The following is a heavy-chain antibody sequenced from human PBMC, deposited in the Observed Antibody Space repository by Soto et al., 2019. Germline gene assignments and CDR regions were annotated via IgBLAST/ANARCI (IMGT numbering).Heavy chain of an antibody. Sequence: EVQLVESGGGLVKPGGSLRLSCAASGFTFSSYSMNWVRQAPGKGLEWVSSISVSSSYIYYAGSVKGRFSISRDNARNSLYLQMNSLRAEDPAVYYCARDGATMVRGVIVRIDYWGQGTLVTVSS. CDR2: ISVSSSYI. D-gene: IGHD3-10*01. CDR3: ARDGATMVRGVIVRIDY. J-gene: IGHJ4*02. CDR1: GFTFSSYS. V-gene: IGHV3-21*02.